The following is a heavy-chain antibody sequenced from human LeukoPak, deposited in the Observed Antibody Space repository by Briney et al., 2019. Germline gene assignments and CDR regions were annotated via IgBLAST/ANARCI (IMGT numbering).Heavy chain of an antibody. CDR2: ISGDGGST. V-gene: IGHV3-23*01. CDR1: GFTFSSYA. D-gene: IGHD3-3*01. CDR3: ARPLTYYDFWSGLPSDYYGMDV. Sequence: LAGGSLRLSCAASGFTFSSYAITWVRQAPGKGLEWVSTISGDGGSTYYADSVKGRFTISRDNSKNTLYLQMNSLRAEDTAVYYCARPLTYYDFWSGLPSDYYGMDVWGQGTTVTVSS. J-gene: IGHJ6*02.